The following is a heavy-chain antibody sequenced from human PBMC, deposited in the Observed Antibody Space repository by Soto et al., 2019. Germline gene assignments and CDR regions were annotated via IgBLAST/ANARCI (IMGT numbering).Heavy chain of an antibody. CDR2: IYYSGST. D-gene: IGHD3-3*02. CDR1: GGPIRSYY. Sequence: GPGPSLASENLSLTYTLSGGPIRSYYWGLLRQPPGKGLEWIGYIYYSGSTNYNPSLKSRVTISVDTSKNQFSLKLSSVTAADAAVYYCARVVLAAFDIWGQATMLTVSS. J-gene: IGHJ3*02. CDR3: ARVVLAAFDI. V-gene: IGHV4-59*01.